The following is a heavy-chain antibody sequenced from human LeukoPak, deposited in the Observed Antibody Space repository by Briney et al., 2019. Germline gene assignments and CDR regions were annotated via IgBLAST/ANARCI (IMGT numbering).Heavy chain of an antibody. D-gene: IGHD6-13*01. CDR1: GFTFSSYA. CDR3: AREGGHLAAAGTVFDP. V-gene: IGHV3-23*01. J-gene: IGHJ5*02. CDR2: ISGSGGST. Sequence: PGGSLRLSCAASGFTFSSYAMHWVRQAPGKGLEWVSAISGSGGSTYYADSVKGRFTISRDNSKNTLYLQMNSLRAEDTAVYYCAREGGHLAAAGTVFDPWGQGTLVTVSS.